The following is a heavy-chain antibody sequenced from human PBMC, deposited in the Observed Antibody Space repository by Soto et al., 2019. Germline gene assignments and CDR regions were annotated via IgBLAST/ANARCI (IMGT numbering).Heavy chain of an antibody. J-gene: IGHJ3*02. V-gene: IGHV3-23*01. D-gene: IGHD3-9*01. CDR2: ISGSGGST. CDR3: AKEYYDTLTGYFPRAFDI. CDR1: GFTFSNYA. Sequence: GGSLRLSCAASGFTFSNYAMSWVRQAPGKGLEWVSAISGSGGSTYYADSVEGRFTISRDNSKNTLYLQMNSLRAEDTAVYYFAKEYYDTLTGYFPRAFDIWGQGTMVTVSS.